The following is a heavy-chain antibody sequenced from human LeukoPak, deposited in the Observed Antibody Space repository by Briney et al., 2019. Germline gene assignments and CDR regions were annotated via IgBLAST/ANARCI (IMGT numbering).Heavy chain of an antibody. J-gene: IGHJ4*02. Sequence: SETLSLTCAVSGYSISSGYYWGWIRQPPGKGLDWIGSIYRSGSTYYNPSLKSRVTISVDTSKNQFSLKLSSVTAADTAVYYCARSPVAMIIFDYWGQGTLVTVSS. D-gene: IGHD5-12*01. CDR3: ARSPVAMIIFDY. CDR2: IYRSGST. CDR1: GYSISSGYY. V-gene: IGHV4-38-2*01.